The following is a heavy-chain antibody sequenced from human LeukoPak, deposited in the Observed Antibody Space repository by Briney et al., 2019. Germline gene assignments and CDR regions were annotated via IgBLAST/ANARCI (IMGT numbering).Heavy chain of an antibody. J-gene: IGHJ4*02. Sequence: GGSLRLSCAASGFIISDHYMDWVRQAPGKGLEWVGRTRNKAKSYTTEYAASVKGRFTISRDDSKNSLYLQMNSLQTEDTALYYCTRVYSGSSNAFDIWGQGTLVTVSS. CDR2: TRNKAKSYTT. CDR3: TRVYSGSSNAFDI. D-gene: IGHD1-26*01. V-gene: IGHV3-72*01. CDR1: GFIISDHY.